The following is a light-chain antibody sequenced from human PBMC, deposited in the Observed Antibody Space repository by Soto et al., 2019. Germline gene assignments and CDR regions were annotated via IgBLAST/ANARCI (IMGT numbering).Light chain of an antibody. CDR1: STDVGSHKL. CDR3: SSYATSSTRV. Sequence: QSALTQPASVSGSPGQSITISCTGTSTDVGSHKLVSWYQQYPGNAPKLIIYEVTNRPSGVSNRFSGSKSGNTASLTISGLQAEDEADYYCSSYATSSTRVFGPGTKVTVL. J-gene: IGLJ1*01. CDR2: EVT. V-gene: IGLV2-14*02.